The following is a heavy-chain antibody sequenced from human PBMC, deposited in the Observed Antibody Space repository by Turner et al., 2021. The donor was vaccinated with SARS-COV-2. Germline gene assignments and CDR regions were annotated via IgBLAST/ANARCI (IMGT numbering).Heavy chain of an antibody. CDR1: GFTFSSYW. J-gene: IGHJ5*02. Sequence: EVQLVESGGGLVQPGGSLRLSCAASGFTFSSYWMSWVRQAPGKGMEWVANIRLDGSDEYCVGSVKGRLTISRDNAKNSLYLQMNSLRAEDTAVYYCVRVGGYCSGGSCYSLWFDPWGQGTLVTVSS. CDR3: VRVGGYCSGGSCYSLWFDP. D-gene: IGHD2-15*01. V-gene: IGHV3-7*01. CDR2: IRLDGSDE.